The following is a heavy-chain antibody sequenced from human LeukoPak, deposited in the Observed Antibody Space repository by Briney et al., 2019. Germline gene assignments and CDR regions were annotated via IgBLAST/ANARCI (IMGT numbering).Heavy chain of an antibody. CDR1: GGSISSGGYY. CDR3: ARLSGSPWY. J-gene: IGHJ4*02. D-gene: IGHD3-10*01. CDR2: IYYSGIT. Sequence: SETLSLTCTVSGGSISSGGYYWSWIRQPPGKGLEWIGYIYYSGITNYNPSLKSRVTMSVDTSKNQFSLKLSSVTAADTAVYFCARLSGSPWYWGQGTLVTVSS. V-gene: IGHV4-61*08.